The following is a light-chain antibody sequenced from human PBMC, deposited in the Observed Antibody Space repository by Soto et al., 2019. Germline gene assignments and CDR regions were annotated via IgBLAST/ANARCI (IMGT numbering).Light chain of an antibody. CDR2: EVS. V-gene: IGLV2-14*01. CDR1: STDVGAYNF. CDR3: SSYTTRSTWV. J-gene: IGLJ3*02. Sequence: QSALTQPASVSESPGQSITISCTGTSTDVGAYNFVSWYQQQPGKAPKLLIYEVSNRPSGISNRFSGSKSGITASLTISGLQVEDEADYYCSSYTTRSTWVFGGGTKLTVL.